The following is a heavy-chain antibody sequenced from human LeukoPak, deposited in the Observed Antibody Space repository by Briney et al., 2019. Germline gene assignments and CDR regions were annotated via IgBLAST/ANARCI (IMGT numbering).Heavy chain of an antibody. V-gene: IGHV7-4-1*02. CDR2: INTNTGNP. D-gene: IGHD6-19*01. CDR1: GYTFTTYA. J-gene: IGHJ4*02. CDR3: AFISSGWSILY. Sequence: ASVKVSCKASGYTFTTYAMNWVRQAPGQGLEWMGWINTNTGNPTYAQGFTGRFVFSLDTSVSTAYLQITSLKAEDTAVYYCAFISSGWSILYWGQGTLVTVSS.